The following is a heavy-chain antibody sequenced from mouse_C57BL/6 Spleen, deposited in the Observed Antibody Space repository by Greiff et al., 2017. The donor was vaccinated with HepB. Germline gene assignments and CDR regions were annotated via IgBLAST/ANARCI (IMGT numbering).Heavy chain of an antibody. CDR2: IDPEDGEN. Sequence: VQLQQSGAELVKPGASVKLSCTASGFNIKDYYMHWVKQRTEQGLEWIGRIDPEDGENKYAPKFQGKATITADTSSNTAYLQLSSLTSEDTAVYYCASWDNYAMDYWGQGTSVTVSS. D-gene: IGHD4-1*01. V-gene: IGHV14-2*01. CDR3: ASWDNYAMDY. J-gene: IGHJ4*01. CDR1: GFNIKDYY.